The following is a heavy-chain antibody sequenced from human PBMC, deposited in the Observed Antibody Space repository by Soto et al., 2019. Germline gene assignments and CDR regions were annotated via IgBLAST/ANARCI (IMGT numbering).Heavy chain of an antibody. CDR3: ARRSGSYNGLLEGDY. CDR2: IDPSDSYT. D-gene: IGHD1-26*01. CDR1: GYSFTSYW. J-gene: IGHJ4*02. V-gene: IGHV5-10-1*01. Sequence: GESLKSSCKGSGYSFTSYWISWVRQMPGKGLEWMGRIDPSDSYTNYSPSFQGHVTISADKSISTAYLQWSSLKASDTAMYYCARRSGSYNGLLEGDYWGQGTLVTVSS.